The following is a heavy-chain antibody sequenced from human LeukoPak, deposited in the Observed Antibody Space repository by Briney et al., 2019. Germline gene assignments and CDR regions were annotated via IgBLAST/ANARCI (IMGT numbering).Heavy chain of an antibody. V-gene: IGHV1-69*04. CDR3: ARDLITVTKGFDI. Sequence: AASVKVSCKASGGTFSDYAFSWARQAPGQGLEWMGRIIPILDVANYAQNFQGRVTITADISTSTAYMELSSLRSEDTAVYYCARDLITVTKGFDIWGQGTMVSVSS. CDR1: GGTFSDYA. D-gene: IGHD4-17*01. J-gene: IGHJ3*02. CDR2: IIPILDVA.